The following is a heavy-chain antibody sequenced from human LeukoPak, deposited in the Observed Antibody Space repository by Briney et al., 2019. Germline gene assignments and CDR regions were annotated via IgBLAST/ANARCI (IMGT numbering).Heavy chain of an antibody. D-gene: IGHD6-25*01. CDR1: GYTFTNYY. J-gene: IGHJ4*02. CDR2: INPRGGAT. CDR3: ARVGVTAATADY. V-gene: IGHV1-46*01. Sequence: ASVKVSCKASGYTFTNYYMHWMRQAPGQGPERMGIINPRGGATDYAQKFQDRVTMTSDTSTSTVYLQLNSLRSEDTAVYFCARVGVTAATADYWGQGTLVTVSS.